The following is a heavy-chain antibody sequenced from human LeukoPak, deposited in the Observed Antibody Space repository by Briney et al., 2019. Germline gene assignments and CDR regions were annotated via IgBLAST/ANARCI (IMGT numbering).Heavy chain of an antibody. CDR2: ISSSSSYI. D-gene: IGHD3-10*01. V-gene: IGHV3-21*01. Sequence: GGSLRLSCAASGFTFSNYGVYWVRQAPGKGLEWVSSISSSSSYIYYADSVKGRFTISRDNAKNSLYLQMNSLRAEDTAVYYCARRGRNYYGSGSPPGHLGYWGQGTLVTVSS. J-gene: IGHJ4*02. CDR3: ARRGRNYYGSGSPPGHLGY. CDR1: GFTFSNYG.